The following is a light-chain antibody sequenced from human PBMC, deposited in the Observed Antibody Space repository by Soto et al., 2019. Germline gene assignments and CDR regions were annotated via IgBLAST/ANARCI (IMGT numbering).Light chain of an antibody. CDR1: SSDVGGYNY. V-gene: IGLV2-8*01. CDR2: EVN. J-gene: IGLJ3*02. Sequence: QSALTQPPSASGSPGQSVAISCTGTSSDVGGYNYVSWYQQHPGKAPKLIVFEVNKRPSGVPDRFSGSKSGNTASLTVSGLQAEDEADYYCLAYAGTDNLVFGGGTKLTVL. CDR3: LAYAGTDNLV.